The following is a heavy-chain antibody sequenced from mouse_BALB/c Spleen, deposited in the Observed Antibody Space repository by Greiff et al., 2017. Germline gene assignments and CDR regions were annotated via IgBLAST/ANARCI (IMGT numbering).Heavy chain of an antibody. J-gene: IGHJ4*01. CDR2: ISSGGST. D-gene: IGHD2-14*01. CDR1: EYEFPSHA. CDR3: ARPYYRYDDAMDY. Sequence: EVNLVESGGGLVQPGESLKLSCESNEYEFPSHAMSWVRQTPEKRLEWVASISSGGSTYYPDSVKGRFTISRDNAKNTLYLQMSSLKSEDTAMYYCARPYYRYDDAMDYWGQGTSVTVSS. V-gene: IGHV5-2*03.